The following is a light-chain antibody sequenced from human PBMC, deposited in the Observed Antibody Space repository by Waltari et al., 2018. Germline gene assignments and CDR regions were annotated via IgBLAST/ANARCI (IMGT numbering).Light chain of an antibody. CDR1: SVLYSANNKNY. V-gene: IGKV4-1*01. CDR3: QQYYSTPRT. CDR2: WAS. J-gene: IGKJ1*01. Sequence: SVLYSANNKNYLAWYQQKPGQPPKLLIYWASTRESGVPDRFSGSGSGTDSTLTISSLQAEDVAVYYCQQYYSTPRTFGQGTKVEIK.